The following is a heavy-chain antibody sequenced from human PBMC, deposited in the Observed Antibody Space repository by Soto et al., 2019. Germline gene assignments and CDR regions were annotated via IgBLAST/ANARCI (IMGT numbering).Heavy chain of an antibody. CDR1: GGSISSSSYY. J-gene: IGHJ6*03. CDR3: ARNFRVTNYYYYYMYV. CDR2: IYYSGST. D-gene: IGHD4-17*01. V-gene: IGHV4-39*01. Sequence: QLQLQESGPGLVKPSETLSLTCTVSGGSISSSSYYWGWIRQPPGKGLEWIGSIYYSGSTYYNPSHKSRVTISEDTSKNQFSLKLSSVTAADTAVYYCARNFRVTNYYYYYMYVWGKGTTVTVSS.